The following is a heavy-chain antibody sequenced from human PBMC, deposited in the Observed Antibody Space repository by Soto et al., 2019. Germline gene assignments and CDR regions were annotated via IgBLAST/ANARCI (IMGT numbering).Heavy chain of an antibody. J-gene: IGHJ4*02. CDR1: GFTLSDYY. CDR2: ISSSGSTI. Sequence: GGSLRLSCAASGFTLSDYYMSWIRQAPGKGLEWVSYISSSGSTIYYADSVKGRFTISRDNAKNSLYLQMNSLRAEDAAVYYCARDPSLITGIPLDYWGQGTLVTVSS. CDR3: ARDPSLITGIPLDY. V-gene: IGHV3-11*01. D-gene: IGHD1-20*01.